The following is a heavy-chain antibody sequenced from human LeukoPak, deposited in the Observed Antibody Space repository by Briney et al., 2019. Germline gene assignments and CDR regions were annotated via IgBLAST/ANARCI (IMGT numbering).Heavy chain of an antibody. D-gene: IGHD3-16*01. CDR2: IYYSGST. Sequence: PSETLSLTCTVSGGSISSSRYSWGWIRQPPGKGLEWIGSIYYSGSTYYNPSLKSRVTISVDTSKNQFSLKVSSVTAADTAVYYCARQLDKTWGSEPWGQGTLVTVSS. CDR1: GGSISSSRYS. CDR3: ARQLDKTWGSEP. J-gene: IGHJ5*02. V-gene: IGHV4-39*01.